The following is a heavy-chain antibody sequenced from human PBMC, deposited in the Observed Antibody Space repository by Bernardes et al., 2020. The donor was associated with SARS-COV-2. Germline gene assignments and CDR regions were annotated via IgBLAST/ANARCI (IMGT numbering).Heavy chain of an antibody. D-gene: IGHD6-19*01. CDR2: ISYDGSQK. CDR1: GFTFSNYG. CDR3: AIGAVAGTESFGF. Sequence: GGSLRLSCAGSGFTFSNYGMHWVRQAPGKGLEWVATISYDGSQKKYADPVKGRFTISRDNSKNTLFLQMNSLRAEDTAVHFCAIGAVAGTESFGFWGQGALVTVSS. V-gene: IGHV3-30*03. J-gene: IGHJ4*02.